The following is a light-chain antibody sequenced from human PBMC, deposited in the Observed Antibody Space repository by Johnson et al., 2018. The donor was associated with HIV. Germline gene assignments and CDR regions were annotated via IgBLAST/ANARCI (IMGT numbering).Light chain of an antibody. CDR1: SSNIGNNY. J-gene: IGLJ1*01. Sequence: QSVLTQPPSMSAAPGQKFTISCSGSSSNIGNNYVSWYQQLPGTAPKLLIFENNKRPSGFPDRFSGSKSGTSATLGITGLQTGDEADYYCGTWENSLTAGVFGSGPKVTVL. CDR2: ENN. V-gene: IGLV1-51*02. CDR3: GTWENSLTAGV.